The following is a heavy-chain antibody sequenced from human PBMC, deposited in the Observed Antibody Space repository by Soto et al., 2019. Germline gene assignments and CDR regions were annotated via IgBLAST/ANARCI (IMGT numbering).Heavy chain of an antibody. CDR1: GGSISRGGYF. J-gene: IGHJ4*02. V-gene: IGHV4-31*03. CDR3: ARVDTSMGATCVSY. Sequence: PSETPSLTRTVSGGSISRGGYFWGWIRQHPGKGLEWIGYIFYSGSTYYNPSLKSRVSISVDTSKNQFPLNLSSVTAADTAVYYCARVDTSMGATCVSYWGQGTLVTVSS. D-gene: IGHD1-26*01. CDR2: IFYSGST.